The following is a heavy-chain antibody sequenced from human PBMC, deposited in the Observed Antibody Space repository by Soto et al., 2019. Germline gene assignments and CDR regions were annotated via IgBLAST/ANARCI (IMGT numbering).Heavy chain of an antibody. V-gene: IGHV1-69*02. J-gene: IGHJ4*02. CDR3: ESAGAVAGINY. Sequence: QVQLVQSGAEVKKPGSSVKVSCKASGGTFSSYTISWVRQAPGQGLEWMGRIIPILGIANYAQKFQGRVTITADKTTSTADMELSSLRSEDTAVYYCESAGAVAGINYWGQGTLVTVSS. CDR1: GGTFSSYT. CDR2: IIPILGIA. D-gene: IGHD6-19*01.